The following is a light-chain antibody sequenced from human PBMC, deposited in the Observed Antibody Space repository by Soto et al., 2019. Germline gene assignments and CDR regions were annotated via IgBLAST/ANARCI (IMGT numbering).Light chain of an antibody. J-gene: IGKJ4*01. CDR2: GAS. CDR3: RQYGSSPLT. CDR1: QSVSSNY. V-gene: IGKV3-20*01. Sequence: DIVLTQSPGTLSLSPGERAPLSCRASQSVSSNYLAWYQQKPGQAPRLLIYGASSRATGIPDRFSGSGSGTYFTLNSSRREPKDVAKYYSRQYGSSPLTFGGGTKVEIK.